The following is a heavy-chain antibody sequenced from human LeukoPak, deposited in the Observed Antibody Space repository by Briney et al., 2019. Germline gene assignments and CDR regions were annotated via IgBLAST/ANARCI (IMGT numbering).Heavy chain of an antibody. J-gene: IGHJ2*01. D-gene: IGHD1-26*01. V-gene: IGHV3-66*01. Sequence: PGGSLRLSCAASGFTVSSNYMSWVRQAPGKGLEWVSVIYSGDSTYYADSVKDRFTISRDNFKNRLYIQMNSLRAEDTAVYYCARDNGSYWDGPNWYFDLWGRGTLVTVSS. CDR3: ARDNGSYWDGPNWYFDL. CDR2: IYSGDST. CDR1: GFTVSSNY.